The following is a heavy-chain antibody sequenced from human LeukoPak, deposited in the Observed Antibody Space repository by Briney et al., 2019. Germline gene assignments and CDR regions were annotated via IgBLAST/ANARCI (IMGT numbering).Heavy chain of an antibody. J-gene: IGHJ3*02. CDR3: ARDPNYYDSSGFLGAFDI. V-gene: IGHV1-2*04. CDR2: INPNSGGT. CDR1: GYTFTGYY. D-gene: IGHD3-22*01. Sequence: ASVKVSCKASGYTFTGYYMHWVRQAPGQGLEWMGWINPNSGGTNYAQKFQGWVTMTRDTSIGTAYMELSRLRSDDTAVYYCARDPNYYDSSGFLGAFDIWGQGTMVTVSS.